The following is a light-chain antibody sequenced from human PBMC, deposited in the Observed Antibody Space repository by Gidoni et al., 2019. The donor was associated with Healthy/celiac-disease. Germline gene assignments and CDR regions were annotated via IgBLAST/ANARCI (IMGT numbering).Light chain of an antibody. V-gene: IGKV1-39*01. J-gene: IGKJ4*01. CDR2: AAS. Sequence: DIQMTQSPSSLSAYVGDRVTITCRSSQSISSYLNWNQQKPGKAPKLLIYAASSLQSGVPSRFSGSVSGTDFTLTISSLQPEDFATYYCQQSYSTPLLTFGGGTKVEIK. CDR3: QQSYSTPLLT. CDR1: QSISSY.